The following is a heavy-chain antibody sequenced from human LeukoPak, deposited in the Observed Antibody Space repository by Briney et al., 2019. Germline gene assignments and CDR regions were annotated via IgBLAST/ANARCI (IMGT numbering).Heavy chain of an antibody. Sequence: PGGSLRLSCAASGFTFSNAWMSWVRQAPGKGLEWVGRIKSKTDGGTTDYAAPVKGRFTISRDDSKNTLYLQMNSLKTEDTAVYYCARDFLYGSGFSDAFDIWGQGTMVTVSS. D-gene: IGHD3-10*01. CDR2: IKSKTDGGTT. V-gene: IGHV3-15*01. CDR1: GFTFSNAW. J-gene: IGHJ3*02. CDR3: ARDFLYGSGFSDAFDI.